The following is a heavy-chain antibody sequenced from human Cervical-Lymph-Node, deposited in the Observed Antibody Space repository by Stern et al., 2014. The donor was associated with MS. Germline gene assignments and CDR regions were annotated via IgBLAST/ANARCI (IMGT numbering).Heavy chain of an antibody. D-gene: IGHD1-26*01. J-gene: IGHJ4*02. Sequence: VQLLESGAEVKKPGASVKVSCKASGYTFTNYYMHWVRQAPGQGLEWMGMINPSGGSTSSAQKFQGRVTMTRDTSTSTVYMELSSLRSEDTAVYYCARDHGGTYYGLPDYWGQGTLVTVSS. V-gene: IGHV1-46*01. CDR1: GYTFTNYY. CDR2: INPSGGST. CDR3: ARDHGGTYYGLPDY.